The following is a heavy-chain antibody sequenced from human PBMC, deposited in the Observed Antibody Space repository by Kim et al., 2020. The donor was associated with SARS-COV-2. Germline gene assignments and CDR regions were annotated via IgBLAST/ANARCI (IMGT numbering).Heavy chain of an antibody. CDR3: ARSLSGEASRTTGVYFDY. Sequence: GGSLRLSCAISGLTFSNYWMAWVRQAPGKGLEWVASINHGGSGKFPVASLMGRFTISRDDAKNSVFLQMSSLRAEDTAVYYCARSLSGEASRTTGVYFDYWGQGTLVTVSS. V-gene: IGHV3-7*01. CDR2: INHGGSGK. J-gene: IGHJ4*02. CDR1: GLTFSNYW. D-gene: IGHD1-1*01.